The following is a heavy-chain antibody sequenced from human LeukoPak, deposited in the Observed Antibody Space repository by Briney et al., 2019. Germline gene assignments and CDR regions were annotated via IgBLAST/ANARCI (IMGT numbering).Heavy chain of an antibody. J-gene: IGHJ3*02. Sequence: SVKVSCKASGGTFSSYAISWVRQAPGQGLEWMGRIIPIFGTANYAQKFQGRVTITTDESTSTAYMELSSLRSEDTAAYYCAGPGIDYDSSGYYSPDAFDIWGQGTMVTVSS. CDR1: GGTFSSYA. CDR2: IIPIFGTA. D-gene: IGHD3-22*01. CDR3: AGPGIDYDSSGYYSPDAFDI. V-gene: IGHV1-69*05.